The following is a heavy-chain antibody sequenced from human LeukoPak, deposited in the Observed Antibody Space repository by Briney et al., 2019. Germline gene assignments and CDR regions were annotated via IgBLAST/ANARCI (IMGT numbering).Heavy chain of an antibody. CDR2: INHSGST. D-gene: IGHD5-18*01. CDR3: ARRPFRGCSYGFDY. Sequence: PSETLSLTCAVYGGSFSGYYWSWIRQPPGKGLEWIGEINHSGSTNYNPSLKSRVTISVDTSKNQFSLKLSSVTAADTAVYYCARRPFRGCSYGFDYWGQGTLVTVSS. CDR1: GGSFSGYY. J-gene: IGHJ4*02. V-gene: IGHV4-34*01.